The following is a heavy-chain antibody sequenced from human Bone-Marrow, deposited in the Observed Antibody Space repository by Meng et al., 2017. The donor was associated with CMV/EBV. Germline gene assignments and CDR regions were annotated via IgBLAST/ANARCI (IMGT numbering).Heavy chain of an antibody. CDR2: ISSSSSYI. Sequence: GESLKISCAASGFTFSSYWMSWVRQAPGKGLEWVSSISSSSSYIYYADSVKGRFTISRDNAKNSLYLQMNSLRAEDTAVYYCASVDYVWGSYRYTASTSDYWGQGTLVTVSS. V-gene: IGHV3-21*01. D-gene: IGHD3-16*02. CDR3: ASVDYVWGSYRYTASTSDY. CDR1: GFTFSSYW. J-gene: IGHJ4*02.